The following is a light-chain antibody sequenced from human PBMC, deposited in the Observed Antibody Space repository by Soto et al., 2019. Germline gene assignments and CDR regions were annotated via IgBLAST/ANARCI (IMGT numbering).Light chain of an antibody. CDR3: QQFNDYQLT. CDR2: GAS. CDR1: QAISSY. Sequence: DIQLTQSPSVLSASVGDRFTITCRASQAISSYLAWYQQKPGKPPKLLIYGASTLQSDVPSRFSGSGSGTEFTLTVSSLQAEDSATYYCQQFNDYQLTFGGGTKVDIK. V-gene: IGKV1-9*01. J-gene: IGKJ4*01.